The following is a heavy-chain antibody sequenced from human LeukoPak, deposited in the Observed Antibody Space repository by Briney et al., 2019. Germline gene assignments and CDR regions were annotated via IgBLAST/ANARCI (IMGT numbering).Heavy chain of an antibody. J-gene: IGHJ5*02. D-gene: IGHD3-10*01. CDR2: IWYDGSYQ. CDR3: AKDPLYGSGTPDWFDP. V-gene: IGHV3-33*06. Sequence: PGGSLRLSCAASGFAFSSYGMHWVRQAPGKGLEWVAMIWYDGSYQHYADSVKGRFTISRDNSKNTLYLQMNSLGAEDTAVYYCAKDPLYGSGTPDWFDPWGQGTLVTVSS. CDR1: GFAFSSYG.